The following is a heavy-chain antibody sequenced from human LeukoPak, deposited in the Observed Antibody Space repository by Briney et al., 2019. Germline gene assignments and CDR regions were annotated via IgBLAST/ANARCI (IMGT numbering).Heavy chain of an antibody. CDR3: ARPSYSSSWPDY. CDR1: GGSISSSSYY. Sequence: SETLSLTCTVSGGSISSSSYYWGWIRQPPGKGLEWIGSIYYSGSTYYNPSLKSRVTISVDTSKNQFSLKLSSVTAADTAVYYCARPSYSSSWPDYWGQGTLVTVSS. J-gene: IGHJ4*02. D-gene: IGHD6-13*01. V-gene: IGHV4-39*01. CDR2: IYYSGST.